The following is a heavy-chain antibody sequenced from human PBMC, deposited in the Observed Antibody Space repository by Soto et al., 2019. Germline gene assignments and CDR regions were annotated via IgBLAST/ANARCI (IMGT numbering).Heavy chain of an antibody. CDR1: GFLVNSAY. J-gene: IGHJ4*02. CDR2: INSDGTT. V-gene: IGHV3-53*01. CDR3: ARSGYSFAWGY. Sequence: ESGGGLIPPGGSLRLSCAASGFLVNSAYMTWVRQAPGKGLEWLSMINSDGTTLYAESVKGRFTISKDNSKNRLDLQMNSLRAEDTAMYYCARSGYSFAWGYWGQGTLVTVTS. D-gene: IGHD5-18*01.